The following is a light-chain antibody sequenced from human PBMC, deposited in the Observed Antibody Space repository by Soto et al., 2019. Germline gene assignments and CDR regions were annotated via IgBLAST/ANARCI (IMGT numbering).Light chain of an antibody. CDR3: QQSYSTPNT. Sequence: IQMTQSPSSLSASVGDRVTITCRASQSISSYLNWYQQKPGKAPKLLIYAASSLQSGVPSRFSGSGSGTDFTLTISSLQPEDFATYYCQQSYSTPNTFGQGTKVEIK. J-gene: IGKJ1*01. CDR1: QSISSY. V-gene: IGKV1-39*01. CDR2: AAS.